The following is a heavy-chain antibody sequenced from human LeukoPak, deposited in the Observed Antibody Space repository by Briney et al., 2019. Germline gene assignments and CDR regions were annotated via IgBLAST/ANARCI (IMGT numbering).Heavy chain of an antibody. V-gene: IGHV3-9*01. D-gene: IGHD1-26*01. CDR1: GFTFDDYA. CDR2: ISWNSGSI. Sequence: GGSLRLSCVASGFTFDDYAMHWVRQAPGKGLEWVSGISWNSGSIGYADSVKGRFTISRDNAKNSLYLQMNSLRAEDTALYYCAKDSGSYSYFDYWGQGTLVTVSS. J-gene: IGHJ4*02. CDR3: AKDSGSYSYFDY.